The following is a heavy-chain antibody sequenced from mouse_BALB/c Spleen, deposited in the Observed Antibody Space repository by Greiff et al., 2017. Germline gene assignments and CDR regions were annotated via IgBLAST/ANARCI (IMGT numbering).Heavy chain of an antibody. CDR3: ARDGNYGGFAY. Sequence: VQLKESGGGLVKPGGSLKLSCAASGFTFSSYAMSWVRQSPEKRLEWVAEISSGGSYTYYPDTVTGRFTISRDNAKNTLYLEMSSLRSEDTAMYYCARDGNYGGFAYWGQGTLVTVSA. V-gene: IGHV5-9-4*01. CDR1: GFTFSSYA. D-gene: IGHD2-1*01. CDR2: ISSGGSYT. J-gene: IGHJ3*01.